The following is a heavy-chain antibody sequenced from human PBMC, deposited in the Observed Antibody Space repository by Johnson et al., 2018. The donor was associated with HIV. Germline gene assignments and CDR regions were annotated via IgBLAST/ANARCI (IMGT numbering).Heavy chain of an antibody. D-gene: IGHD6-19*01. Sequence: VQLVESGGGLVQPGRSLRLSCAASGFTVSSNYMTWVRQAPGNGLEWVSVIYSGGSRHYADSVKGRFTISRDNSKNTLYLQMNSLRAEDTAVYYCVRVRGGYSSGWYDAFDIWGQGTMVTVSS. J-gene: IGHJ3*02. CDR1: GFTVSSNY. V-gene: IGHV3-53*01. CDR3: VRVRGGYSSGWYDAFDI. CDR2: IYSGGSR.